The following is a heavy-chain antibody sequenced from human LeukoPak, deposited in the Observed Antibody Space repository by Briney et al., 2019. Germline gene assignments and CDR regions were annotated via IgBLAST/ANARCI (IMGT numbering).Heavy chain of an antibody. Sequence: SQTLSLTCAISGDSVSSKNGAWNWIRQSPSRGLEWLGRIYYRSKWYNDYAVSVKSRITITPDTSKNQFSLQLNSVTPEDTAVYYCARDRDDYGDYYFDYWGRGTLVTVSS. J-gene: IGHJ4*02. D-gene: IGHD4-17*01. V-gene: IGHV6-1*01. CDR3: ARDRDDYGDYYFDY. CDR2: IYYRSKWYN. CDR1: GDSVSSKNGA.